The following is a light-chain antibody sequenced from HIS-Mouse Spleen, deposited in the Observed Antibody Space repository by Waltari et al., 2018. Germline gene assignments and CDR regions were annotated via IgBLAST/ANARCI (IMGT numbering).Light chain of an antibody. CDR1: QDISNY. CDR2: DAS. V-gene: IGKV1-33*01. J-gene: IGKJ4*01. Sequence: DIQMTQSPSSLSASVGDRVTITCQASQDISNYLNWYQQKPGNTPQRLIYDASNLETGVPSRFSGSGSGTDFTFTISSLQPEDIATYYCQQYDNLPLTFGGGTKVEIK. CDR3: QQYDNLPLT.